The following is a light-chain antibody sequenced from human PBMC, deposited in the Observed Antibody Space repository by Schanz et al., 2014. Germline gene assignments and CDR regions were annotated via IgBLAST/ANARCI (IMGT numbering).Light chain of an antibody. Sequence: QSALTQPASMSGSPGQSITISCNGSSSDIGGYDYVSWYRQYPGKAPKLMIYDVFNRPSGVSNRFSGSKSGNTASLTISGLQAEDEADYYCSSYAGSNKVFGGGTKLTVL. CDR1: SSDIGGYDY. CDR2: DVF. V-gene: IGLV2-14*01. CDR3: SSYAGSNKV. J-gene: IGLJ3*02.